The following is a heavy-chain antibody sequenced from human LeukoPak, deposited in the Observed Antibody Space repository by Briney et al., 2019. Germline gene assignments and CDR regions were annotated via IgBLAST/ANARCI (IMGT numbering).Heavy chain of an antibody. CDR1: GYTFTSYG. J-gene: IGHJ6*03. D-gene: IGHD2-15*01. CDR2: ISAYNGNT. CDR3: ARGRGTSGSNRDFYYYYYMDV. Sequence: ASVKVSCEASGYTFTSYGISWVRQAPGQGLEWMGWISAYNGNTNYAQKLQGRVTMTTDTTTSTAYMELSSLRHDDLAVYYCARGRGTSGSNRDFYYYYYMDVWGKGTTVTVSS. V-gene: IGHV1-18*03.